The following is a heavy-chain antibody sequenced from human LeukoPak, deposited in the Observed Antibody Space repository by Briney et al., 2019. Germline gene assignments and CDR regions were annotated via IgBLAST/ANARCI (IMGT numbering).Heavy chain of an antibody. CDR2: ISGSGGST. CDR1: GFTFSSDA. V-gene: IGHV3-23*01. J-gene: IGHJ4*02. Sequence: GGSLRLSWAAAGFTFSSDAMSWVRQAPGKGLEWVSAISGSGGSTYYADSVKGRFTISRDNSKNTLYLQMNSLRAEDTAVYHCAKKEGGIALFSAFDYWGQGTLVTDCS. CDR3: AKKEGGIALFSAFDY. D-gene: IGHD6-13*01.